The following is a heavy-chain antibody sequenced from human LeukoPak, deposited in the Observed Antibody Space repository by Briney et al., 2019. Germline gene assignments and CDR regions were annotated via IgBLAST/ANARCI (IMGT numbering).Heavy chain of an antibody. J-gene: IGHJ4*02. CDR2: ISSSSSYI. V-gene: IGHV3-21*01. Sequence: GGSLSLSCAASGFTFSSYSMNWVRQAPGKWLEWVSSISSSSSYIYYADSVKGRFTISRDNAKNSLYLQMNSLRAEDTAVYYCARGMGYFDYWGQGTLVTVSS. CDR1: GFTFSSYS. CDR3: ARGMGYFDY.